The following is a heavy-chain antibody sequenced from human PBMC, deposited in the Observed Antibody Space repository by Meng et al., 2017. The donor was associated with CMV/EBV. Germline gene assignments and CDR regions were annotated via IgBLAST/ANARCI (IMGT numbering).Heavy chain of an antibody. D-gene: IGHD5-24*01. Sequence: ASVKVSCKASGYTFTSYYMHWVRQAPGQGLEWMGWINPNSGGTNYAQKFQGRVTMTRDTSISTAYMELSRLRSDDTAVYYCARKSRWLTRGDAFDIWGQGTMVT. J-gene: IGHJ3*02. CDR2: INPNSGGT. V-gene: IGHV1-2*02. CDR3: ARKSRWLTRGDAFDI. CDR1: GYTFTSYY.